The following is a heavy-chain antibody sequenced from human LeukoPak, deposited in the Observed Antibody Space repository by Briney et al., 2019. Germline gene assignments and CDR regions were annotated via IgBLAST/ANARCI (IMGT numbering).Heavy chain of an antibody. J-gene: IGHJ4*02. CDR3: AREAGSYDSSGYYSLYYSFDY. Sequence: SETLSLTCTVSGGSISSSSYYWGWIRQPPGKGLEWIGSIYYSGSTYYNPSLKSRFTISVDTSKNQFSLKLTSVTAADTAVYYCAREAGSYDSSGYYSLYYSFDYWGQGTLVTVSS. CDR2: IYYSGST. V-gene: IGHV4-39*07. CDR1: GGSISSSSYY. D-gene: IGHD3-22*01.